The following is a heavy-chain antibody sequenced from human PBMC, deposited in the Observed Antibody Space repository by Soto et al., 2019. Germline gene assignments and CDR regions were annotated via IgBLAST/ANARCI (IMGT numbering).Heavy chain of an antibody. CDR3: ARNYIPIDS. J-gene: IGHJ4*02. V-gene: IGHV3-48*02. Sequence: XXSLRLSCVASGFTFKTYSMNWVRQAPGTGLERXSYISPRATTMQHAHSXXGRFTISXXNAKHSLFLQMRRLRDEDTAVYYCARNYIPIDSWGQGTLVTVS. D-gene: IGHD1-7*01. CDR2: ISPRATTM. CDR1: GFTFKTYS.